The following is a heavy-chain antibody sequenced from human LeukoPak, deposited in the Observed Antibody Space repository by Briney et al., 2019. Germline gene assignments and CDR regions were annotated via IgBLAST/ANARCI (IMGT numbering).Heavy chain of an antibody. CDR2: INHSGST. V-gene: IGHV4-34*01. Sequence: SETLSLTCAVYGGSFSGYYWSWIRQPPGKGLEWIGGINHSGSTNYNPSLKSRVTISVDASKNQISLRLSSVTAADTAVYYCARQGIDAFDIWGQGTLVTVSS. CDR3: ARQGIDAFDI. CDR1: GGSFSGYY. J-gene: IGHJ3*02.